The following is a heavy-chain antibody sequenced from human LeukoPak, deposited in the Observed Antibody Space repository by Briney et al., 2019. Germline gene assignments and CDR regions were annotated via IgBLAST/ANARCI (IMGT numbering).Heavy chain of an antibody. V-gene: IGHV1-8*01. J-gene: IGHJ4*02. CDR3: ARAYVMATINSYFDY. CDR2: MNPNSGNT. Sequence: ASVKVSCKASGYTFTSHDINWVRQATGQGLEWMGWMNPNSGNTGYAQKFQGRVTMTRNTSISTAYMELSSLRSEDTAVYYCARAYVMATINSYFDYWGQGTLVTVSS. CDR1: GYTFTSHD. D-gene: IGHD5-24*01.